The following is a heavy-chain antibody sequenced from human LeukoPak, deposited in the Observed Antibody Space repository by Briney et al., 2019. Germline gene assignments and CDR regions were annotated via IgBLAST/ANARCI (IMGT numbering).Heavy chain of an antibody. CDR3: AREGLSGSYYPFDY. Sequence: PSETLSLTCTVSGGSISSSSYYWGWIRQPPGKGLEWIGGIYYSGSTYYNPSLKSRVTISVDTSKNQFSLKLSSVTAADTAVYYCAREGLSGSYYPFDYWGQGTLVTVSS. D-gene: IGHD1-26*01. V-gene: IGHV4-39*07. CDR2: IYYSGST. J-gene: IGHJ4*02. CDR1: GGSISSSSYY.